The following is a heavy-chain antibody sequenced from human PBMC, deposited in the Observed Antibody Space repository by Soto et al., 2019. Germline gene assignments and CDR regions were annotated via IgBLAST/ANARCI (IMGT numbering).Heavy chain of an antibody. J-gene: IGHJ6*02. D-gene: IGHD6-13*01. CDR2: ISAYNGNT. CDR1: GYTFTSYV. Sequence: QVQLVQSGAEVKKPGASVKVSCKASGYTFTSYVISWVRQAPGQGLEWMGWISAYNGNTNYAQKLQGRVTMTTDTSTSTADMELRSVRSDDTAVYYCASYREQLVLYGMDVWGQGTTVTVSS. CDR3: ASYREQLVLYGMDV. V-gene: IGHV1-18*01.